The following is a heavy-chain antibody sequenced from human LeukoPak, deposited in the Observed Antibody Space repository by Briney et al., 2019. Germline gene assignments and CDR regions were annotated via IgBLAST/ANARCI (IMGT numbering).Heavy chain of an antibody. V-gene: IGHV3-23*01. CDR2: ISGSGGIT. J-gene: IGHJ3*02. Sequence: GGSLRVSCAASGFTFSTNGMSWVRQAPGKGLEWVAGISGSGGITYYADSVKGRYTISRDNSKSTLYLQMNSLRAEDTAIYYCAKELLIAATGTIGFDIWGQGTMVTVSS. D-gene: IGHD6-13*01. CDR3: AKELLIAATGTIGFDI. CDR1: GFTFSTNG.